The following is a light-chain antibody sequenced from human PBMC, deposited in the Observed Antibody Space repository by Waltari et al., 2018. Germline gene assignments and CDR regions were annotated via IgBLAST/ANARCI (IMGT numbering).Light chain of an antibody. J-gene: IGLJ2*01. V-gene: IGLV1-44*01. CDR2: SNN. CDR1: TSNIGSNT. CDR3: AAWDDSLKAVL. Sequence: QSVLTQPPSASGPPGQTATISCSGSTSNIGSNTVNWYQQLPGTAPKLLTQSNNQRPAGVPDRFSGSKSGTSASLISSGLQAEDEAEYFCAAWDDSLKAVLFGGGTKLTVL.